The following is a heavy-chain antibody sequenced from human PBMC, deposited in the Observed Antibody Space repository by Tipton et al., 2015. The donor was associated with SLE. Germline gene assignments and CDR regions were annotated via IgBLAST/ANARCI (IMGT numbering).Heavy chain of an antibody. V-gene: IGHV4-34*01. J-gene: IGHJ6*02. CDR1: GGSISSYY. CDR2: INHSGST. CDR3: TRGPYCSVDSCYRGMDV. Sequence: TLSLTCTVSGGSISSYYWSWIRQPPGKGLEWIGEINHSGSTNYNPSLKSRVTISVGTSKNRFSLNLRSVTAADTAVYYCTRGPYCSVDSCYRGMDVWGQGTTVTVSS. D-gene: IGHD2-15*01.